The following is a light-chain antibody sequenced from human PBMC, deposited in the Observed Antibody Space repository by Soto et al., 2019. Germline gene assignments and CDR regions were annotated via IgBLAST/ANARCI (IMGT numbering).Light chain of an antibody. V-gene: IGLV2-8*01. Sequence: QSALTQPPSASGSPGQSVTISCIETSSNVGGYNYVSWYQQHPGKAPKLIIYEDTKRPSGVPDRFTGSKSGNTASLTVSGLQAEDEADYYCSSYAGSNNWAVFGGGTKLTVL. CDR1: SSNVGGYNY. J-gene: IGLJ3*02. CDR3: SSYAGSNNWAV. CDR2: EDT.